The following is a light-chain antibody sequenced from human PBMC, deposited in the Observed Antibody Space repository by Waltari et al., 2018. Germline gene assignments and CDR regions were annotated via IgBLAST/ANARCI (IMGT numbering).Light chain of an antibody. Sequence: EIVLTQSPATLSLSPGERAVLSCRASQSFNNYLAWYQQKPGQAPRLLIYDASTRATGIAARFSGSGSGTDFTLTISSLEPEDSEVYYCQERSDWRGLTFGPGTKVDIK. V-gene: IGKV3-11*01. J-gene: IGKJ3*01. CDR2: DAS. CDR3: QERSDWRGLT. CDR1: QSFNNY.